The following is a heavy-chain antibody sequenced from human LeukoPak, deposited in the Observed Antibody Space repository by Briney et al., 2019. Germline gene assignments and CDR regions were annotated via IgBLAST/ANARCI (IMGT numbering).Heavy chain of an antibody. D-gene: IGHD1-14*01. CDR1: VFTFSSYS. V-gene: IGHV3-21*01. Sequence: GGSLRLSCAASVFTFSSYSMNWVRRAPGRGLEWVSSISTSKRYIYYAHPVKGRFTISRDNAKKAVNLQMNSLRAEHTAVYYCARGPLNIPGEQGAFDYWGQGTLVTVSS. J-gene: IGHJ4*02. CDR2: ISTSKRYI. CDR3: ARGPLNIPGEQGAFDY.